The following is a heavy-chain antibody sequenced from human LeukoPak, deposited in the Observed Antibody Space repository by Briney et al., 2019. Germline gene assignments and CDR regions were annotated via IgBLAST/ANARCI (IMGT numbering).Heavy chain of an antibody. CDR3: ARDLGSNYVYFDY. D-gene: IGHD1-26*01. V-gene: IGHV4-4*07. J-gene: IGHJ4*02. CDR2: IHTSGIT. Sequence: PSETLSLTCTVSGGSISSHYWGWLRQPAGKGLEYIGRIHTSGITNYNPSLKSRVTMSGDTSKNQFYLNLRSVTAADTAVYYCARDLGSNYVYFDYWGQGSLVTVSS. CDR1: GGSISSHY.